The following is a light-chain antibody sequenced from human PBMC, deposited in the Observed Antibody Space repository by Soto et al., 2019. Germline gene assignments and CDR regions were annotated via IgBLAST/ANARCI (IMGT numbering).Light chain of an antibody. CDR1: QSVSSN. Sequence: MTQSPSTLSASVGDRVTITCRASQSVSSNLAWYQQKPGQAPSLLIYGASTRDSGIPARFSGSGSGTEFTLTISSLQSEDFAVYYCQQHNNWPRTFGEGTKVDIK. V-gene: IGKV3-15*01. CDR3: QQHNNWPRT. CDR2: GAS. J-gene: IGKJ1*01.